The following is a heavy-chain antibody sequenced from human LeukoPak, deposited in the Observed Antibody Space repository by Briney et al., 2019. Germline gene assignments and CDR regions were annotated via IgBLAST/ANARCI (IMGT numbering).Heavy chain of an antibody. CDR1: GGSISNYY. J-gene: IGHJ2*01. Sequence: KSSETLSLTCNVSGGSISNYYWSWIRQPPGKGLEWIGYIYYSGSTNYNPSLKSRVTISVDASKNQFSLKLSSVTAADTAVYYCARPAGAVAGRKVNWYFDLWGRGTLVTVSS. V-gene: IGHV4-59*01. CDR2: IYYSGST. CDR3: ARPAGAVAGRKVNWYFDL. D-gene: IGHD6-19*01.